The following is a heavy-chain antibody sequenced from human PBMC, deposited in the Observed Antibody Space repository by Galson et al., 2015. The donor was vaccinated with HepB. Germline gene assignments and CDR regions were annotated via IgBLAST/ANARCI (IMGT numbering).Heavy chain of an antibody. CDR3: ASLWAVADYNWFDP. V-gene: IGHV3-21*01. Sequence: SLRLSCAASGFTFSSYSMNWVRQAPGKGLEWVSSISSSSSYIYYADSVKGRFTISRDNAKNSLYLQMNSLRAEDTAVYYCASLWAVADYNWFDPWGQGTLVTVSS. CDR1: GFTFSSYS. D-gene: IGHD6-19*01. J-gene: IGHJ5*02. CDR2: ISSSSSYI.